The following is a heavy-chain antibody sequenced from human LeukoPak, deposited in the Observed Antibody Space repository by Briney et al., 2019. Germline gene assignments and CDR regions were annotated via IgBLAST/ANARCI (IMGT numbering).Heavy chain of an antibody. CDR1: GGTFSSYA. D-gene: IGHD2-15*01. V-gene: IGHV1-69*13. J-gene: IGHJ6*02. CDR3: AKNLYCGGGSCYPSALGMDV. Sequence: SVKVSCKASGGTFSSYAISWVRQAPGQGLEWMGGIIPIFGTANYAQKFQGRVTITADESTSTAYMELSSLRAEDTAVYYCAKNLYCGGGSCYPSALGMDVWGQGTTVTVSS. CDR2: IIPIFGTA.